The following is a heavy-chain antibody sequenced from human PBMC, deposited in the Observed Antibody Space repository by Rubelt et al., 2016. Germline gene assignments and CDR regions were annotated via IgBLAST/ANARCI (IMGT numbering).Heavy chain of an antibody. D-gene: IGHD4-17*01. Sequence: VQLVESGGGVVQPGRSLRLSCAVSGFTFSSYSMNWVRQAPGKGLEWVSSISSSSSYIYYADSVKGRFAISSDNSKNTLFLQMNSLGAEDTALYYCARDRYGDHISDGFDIWGQGTMVTVSS. CDR1: GFTFSSYS. CDR3: ARDRYGDHISDGFDI. J-gene: IGHJ3*02. V-gene: IGHV3-21*01. CDR2: ISSSSSYI.